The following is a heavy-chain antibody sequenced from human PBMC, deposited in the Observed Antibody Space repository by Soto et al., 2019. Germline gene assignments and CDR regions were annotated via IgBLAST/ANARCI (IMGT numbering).Heavy chain of an antibody. J-gene: IGHJ4*02. CDR1: GYTFSGYY. CDR3: ARGGPVGNDHDSSAPVFDY. CDR2: INPNSGGT. D-gene: IGHD3-22*01. Sequence: QVQLVQSGAEVKKPGASVKVSCKASGYTFSGYYIHWVRQAPGQGLEWMGWINPNSGGTNYAQKFEGRVTMTSDTSISTDYMDVSRLRSDDTAVYYCARGGPVGNDHDSSAPVFDYWGQGTLVTVSS. V-gene: IGHV1-2*02.